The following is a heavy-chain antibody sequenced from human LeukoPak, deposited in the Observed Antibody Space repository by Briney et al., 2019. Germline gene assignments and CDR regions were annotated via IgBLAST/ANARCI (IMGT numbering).Heavy chain of an antibody. CDR3: ARDGDCSSTSCYGEPFDY. J-gene: IGHJ4*02. V-gene: IGHV3-30*04. D-gene: IGHD2-2*01. CDR2: ISYDGSNK. CDR1: GFTFSSCA. Sequence: GGSLRLSCAASGFTFSSCAMHWVRQAPGKGLEWVAVISYDGSNKYYADSVKGRFTISRDNSKNTLYLQMNSLRAEDTAVYYCARDGDCSSTSCYGEPFDYWGQGTLVTVSS.